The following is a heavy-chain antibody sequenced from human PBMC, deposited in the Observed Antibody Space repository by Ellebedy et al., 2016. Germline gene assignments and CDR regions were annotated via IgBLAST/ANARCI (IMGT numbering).Heavy chain of an antibody. J-gene: IGHJ3*02. CDR3: ARGGFTMIVLDAFDI. D-gene: IGHD3-22*01. CDR2: IYYNGTI. V-gene: IGHV4-39*07. Sequence: SETLSLXCTVSGGSISSSDYYWGWIRQPPGKGLEWIGSIYYNGTIYYNPSLKGRVTISVDTSKKQFSLKLSSVTAADTAVYYCARGGFTMIVLDAFDIWGQGTMVTVSS. CDR1: GGSISSSDYY.